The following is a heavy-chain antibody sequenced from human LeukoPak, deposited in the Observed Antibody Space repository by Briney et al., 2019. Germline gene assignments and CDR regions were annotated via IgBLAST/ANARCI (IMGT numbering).Heavy chain of an antibody. CDR3: AREGSSGYDYVAFDI. CDR1: GFTFSSYW. J-gene: IGHJ3*02. CDR2: IKQDGSEK. V-gene: IGHV3-7*01. D-gene: IGHD5-12*01. Sequence: PGGSLRLSCAASGFTFSSYWMSWVRQAPGKGLEWVANIKQDGSEKYYVDSVKGRFTISRDNAKNSLYLQMNSLRAEDTAVYYCAREGSSGYDYVAFDIWGQGTMVTVSS.